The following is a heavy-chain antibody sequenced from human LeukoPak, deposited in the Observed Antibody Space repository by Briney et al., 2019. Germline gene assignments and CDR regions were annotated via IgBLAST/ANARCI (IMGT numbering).Heavy chain of an antibody. CDR1: GGSFSGYY. CDR2: INHSGST. Sequence: PSETLSLTCAVYGGSFSGYYWSWIRQPPGKGLEWIGEINHSGSTNYNPSLKSRVTISVDTSKNQFSLKLSSVTAADTAVYYCARGTGPRYGGNFDYWGQGTLVTVSS. J-gene: IGHJ4*02. V-gene: IGHV4-34*01. CDR3: ARGTGPRYGGNFDY. D-gene: IGHD2-8*02.